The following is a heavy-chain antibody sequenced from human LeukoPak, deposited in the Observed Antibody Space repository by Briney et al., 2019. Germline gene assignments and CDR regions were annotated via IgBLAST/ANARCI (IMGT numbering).Heavy chain of an antibody. V-gene: IGHV4-39*07. CDR2: IYYSGST. Sequence: SETLSLTCTVSGGSISSSSYYWGWIRQPPGKGLKWIGSIYYSGSTYYNPSLKSRVTISVDTSKNQFSLKLSSVTAADTAVYYCASQIRAADTALHDYWGQGTLVTVSS. J-gene: IGHJ4*02. D-gene: IGHD6-13*01. CDR1: GGSISSSSYY. CDR3: ASQIRAADTALHDY.